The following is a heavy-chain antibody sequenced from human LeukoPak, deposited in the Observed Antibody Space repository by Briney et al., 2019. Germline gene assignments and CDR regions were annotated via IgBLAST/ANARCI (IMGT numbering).Heavy chain of an antibody. CDR3: AREQSARGYYYYYMDV. CDR1: GDSVSRNTAV. J-gene: IGHJ6*03. CDR2: TYYRSKWYN. Sequence: SQTLSLTCAISGDSVSRNTAVWNWIRQSPSRGLEWLGRTYYRSKWYNDYAVSVKSRITINPDTSKNQFSLQLNSVTPEDTAVYYCAREQSARGYYYYYMDVWGKGTTVTVSS. D-gene: IGHD4-11*01. V-gene: IGHV6-1*01.